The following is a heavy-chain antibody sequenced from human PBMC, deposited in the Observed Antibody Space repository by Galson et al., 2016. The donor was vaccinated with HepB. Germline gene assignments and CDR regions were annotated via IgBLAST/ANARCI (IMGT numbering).Heavy chain of an antibody. CDR1: GGSISSSNW. D-gene: IGHD1-26*01. Sequence: ETLSLTCAVSGGSISSSNWWTWVRQPPGKGLEWIGEIYHSGTTHYNPSLESRVTISVDKSKNQFSLKLNSVTAADTAVYYCARNSGGSYLGWFDPWGQGTLVTVSS. CDR3: ARNSGGSYLGWFDP. V-gene: IGHV4-4*02. J-gene: IGHJ5*02. CDR2: IYHSGTT.